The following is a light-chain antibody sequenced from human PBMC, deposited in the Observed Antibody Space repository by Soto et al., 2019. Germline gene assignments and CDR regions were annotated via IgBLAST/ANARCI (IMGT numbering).Light chain of an antibody. Sequence: QSVLSQPPSASGAPGQGVTISCSGSSSNIGSTTVNWYQHLPGTAPKLLIYRSNERPSGVPDRFSGSKSGTSASLAISGLQSEDEAYYYCAAWDDSLNGVVFGGGTKVTVL. CDR1: SSNIGSTT. CDR2: RSN. V-gene: IGLV1-44*01. CDR3: AAWDDSLNGVV. J-gene: IGLJ2*01.